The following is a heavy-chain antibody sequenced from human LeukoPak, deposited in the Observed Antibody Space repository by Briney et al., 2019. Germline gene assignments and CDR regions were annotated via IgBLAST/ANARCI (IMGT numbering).Heavy chain of an antibody. CDR2: IYYNGNT. CDR3: ARLREREYSTSRYFDY. V-gene: IGHV4-59*12. Sequence: SETLSLTCTVSGGSISSYYWSWIRQPPGKGLEWIGYIYYNGNTNYNPSLNSRVTISVDKSKNQFSLKLSSVTAADTAVYYCARLREREYSTSRYFDYWGQGTLVTVSS. D-gene: IGHD6-6*01. CDR1: GGSISSYY. J-gene: IGHJ4*02.